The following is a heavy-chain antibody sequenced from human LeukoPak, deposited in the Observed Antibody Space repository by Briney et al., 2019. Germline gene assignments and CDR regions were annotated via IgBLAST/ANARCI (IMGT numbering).Heavy chain of an antibody. Sequence: ASVKVSCKASGGTFSSQAISWVRQAPGQGLEWMGGIIPTFGTANYAQKFQGRVTMTRDMSTSTVYMELSSLRSEDTAVYYCARGGSVLLWFGESGQKSYYMDVWGKGPRSPSP. J-gene: IGHJ6*03. D-gene: IGHD3-10*01. V-gene: IGHV1-69*05. CDR2: IIPTFGTA. CDR3: ARGGSVLLWFGESGQKSYYMDV. CDR1: GGTFSSQA.